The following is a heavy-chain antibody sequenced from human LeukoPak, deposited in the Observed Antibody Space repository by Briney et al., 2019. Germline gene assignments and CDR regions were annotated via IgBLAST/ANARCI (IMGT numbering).Heavy chain of an antibody. CDR3: ARLSGRVVCSAGSCYIDS. CDR1: GYRFTSDW. Sequence: GESLKISCKGSGYRFTSDWIGWVRQMPGKGLEWMGIIYPGDSDTRYSPSFQGQVTISADRSVNTAYLQWSSLKASDTAMYYCARLSGRVVCSAGSCYIDSWGQGTLVTVSS. J-gene: IGHJ4*02. CDR2: IYPGDSDT. D-gene: IGHD2-15*01. V-gene: IGHV5-51*01.